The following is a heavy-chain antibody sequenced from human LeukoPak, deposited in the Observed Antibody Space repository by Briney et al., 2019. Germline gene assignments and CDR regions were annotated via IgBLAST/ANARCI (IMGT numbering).Heavy chain of an antibody. CDR1: GYSISSGYY. J-gene: IGHJ4*02. Sequence: SETLSLTCAVSGYSISSGYYWGWIRQPPGKGLEWIGSIYHSGSTYYNPSLKSRVTISVDTSKNQFSLKLSSATAADTAVYYCARGLYYYEGDWGQGTLVTVSS. CDR3: ARGLYYYEGD. D-gene: IGHD3-22*01. V-gene: IGHV4-38-2*01. CDR2: IYHSGST.